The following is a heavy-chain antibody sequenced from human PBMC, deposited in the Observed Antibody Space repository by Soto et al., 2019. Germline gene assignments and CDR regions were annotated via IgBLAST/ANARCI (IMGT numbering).Heavy chain of an antibody. CDR2: INHSGST. CDR3: ARGEVDTAIWSFGDSSSYPYYYGMDV. J-gene: IGHJ6*02. V-gene: IGHV4-34*01. Sequence: SETLSLTCAVYGGSFSGYYWSWIRQPPGKGLEWIGEINHSGSTNYNPSLKSRVTISVDTSKNQFSLKLSSVTAADTAVYYCARGEVDTAIWSFGDSSSYPYYYGMDVWGQGTTVTVSS. CDR1: GGSFSGYY. D-gene: IGHD5-18*01.